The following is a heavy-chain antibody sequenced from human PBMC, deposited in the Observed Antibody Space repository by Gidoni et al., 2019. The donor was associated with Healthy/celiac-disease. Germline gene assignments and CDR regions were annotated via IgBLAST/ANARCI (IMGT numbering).Heavy chain of an antibody. D-gene: IGHD1-26*01. CDR1: GGSFSSYT. J-gene: IGHJ4*02. V-gene: IGHV1-69*02. CDR3: AGAGVGATRDYFDY. CDR2: IIPILGIA. Sequence: QVQLVQSGAEVKKPGSSLKVSCQASGGSFSSYTISWVRQAPGQGREWMGRIIPILGIANYAQKFQGRVTITADKSTSTAYMELSSLRSEDTAVYYCAGAGVGATRDYFDYWGQGTLVTVSS.